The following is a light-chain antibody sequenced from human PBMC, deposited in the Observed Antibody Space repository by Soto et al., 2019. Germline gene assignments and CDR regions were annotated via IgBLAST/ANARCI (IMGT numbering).Light chain of an antibody. J-gene: IGKJ1*01. V-gene: IGKV3-15*01. CDR2: GAS. CDR1: QSVRSN. Sequence: ERLMTQSPATLSVSPGESSTLSCRASQSVRSNLAWQQQKPGQAPRLLIYGASTRATGIPARFSGSGSGTEFTLTISSLQSEDFAVYYCQQYNNWPPWTFGQGSKVDVK. CDR3: QQYNNWPPWT.